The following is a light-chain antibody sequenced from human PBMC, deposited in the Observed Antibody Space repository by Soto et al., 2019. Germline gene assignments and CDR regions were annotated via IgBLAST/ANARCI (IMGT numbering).Light chain of an antibody. Sequence: EIVMTQYPATLAVSPGERATRSCSASQSISSNLAWYQQKPGQAPRLLMFRTSSRATGFPARFSGSGSGTEFNLTISSLQSEDFGVSYCQQYNNWPRATFGGGTKVDIK. V-gene: IGKV3-15*01. CDR1: QSISSN. CDR2: RTS. CDR3: QQYNNWPRAT. J-gene: IGKJ4*01.